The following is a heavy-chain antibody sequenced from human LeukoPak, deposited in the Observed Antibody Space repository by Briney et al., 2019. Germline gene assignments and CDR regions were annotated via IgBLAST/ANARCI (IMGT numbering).Heavy chain of an antibody. J-gene: IGHJ6*02. CDR2: IYSGGST. V-gene: IGHV3-66*01. Sequence: PGGSLRLSCAASGFTVSSNYMSWVRQAPGKGLEWVSVIYSGGSTYYADSVKGRFTISRDNSKNTLYLQMNSLRAEDTAVYYCARDFCSGGSCYGYYYYGMDVWGQGTTVTVSS. D-gene: IGHD2-15*01. CDR3: ARDFCSGGSCYGYYYYGMDV. CDR1: GFTVSSNY.